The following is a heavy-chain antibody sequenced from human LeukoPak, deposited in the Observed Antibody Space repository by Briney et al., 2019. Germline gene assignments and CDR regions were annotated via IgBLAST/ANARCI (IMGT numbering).Heavy chain of an antibody. J-gene: IGHJ4*02. D-gene: IGHD6-13*01. V-gene: IGHV4-39*01. CDR1: GGPISSNSHS. Sequence: SETLSLTCTVSGGPISSNSHSWEWIRQPPGKGLEWIANIYYSGNTNYNPSLESRVTISADASENQFSLKLNSVTAADTAVYYCARRIHGSSHVDCWGQGTLVTVSS. CDR3: ARRIHGSSHVDC. CDR2: IYYSGNT.